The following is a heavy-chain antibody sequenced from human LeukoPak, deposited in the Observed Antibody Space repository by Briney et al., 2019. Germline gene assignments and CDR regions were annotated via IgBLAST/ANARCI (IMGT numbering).Heavy chain of an antibody. J-gene: IGHJ3*02. D-gene: IGHD4-17*01. V-gene: IGHV4-34*01. CDR3: ARVWPTVVTPPPRTPAFDI. CDR1: GGSLSGSY. CDR2: INHSGSA. Sequence: SETLSLTCAVYGGSLSGSYWSWIRQPPGKGLEWIGEINHSGSANYNPSLKSRVTLSIDKSKNQFSLNLNSVTAADTAVYYCARVWPTVVTPPPRTPAFDIWGQGTMVTVSS.